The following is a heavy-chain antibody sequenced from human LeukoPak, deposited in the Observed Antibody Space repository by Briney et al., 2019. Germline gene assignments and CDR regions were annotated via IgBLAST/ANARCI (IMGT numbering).Heavy chain of an antibody. V-gene: IGHV1-46*01. CDR2: INSSGGST. D-gene: IGHD7-27*01. CDR3: ARDRGQLGIDY. J-gene: IGHJ4*02. CDR1: GYTFTTYY. Sequence: ASVKVSCKASGYTFTTYYMHWVRQAPGQGLEWMGIINSSGGSTNYVQKFQGRVTMTRDTSTSTVYMELSSLRSEDTAVYYCARDRGQLGIDYWGQGTLVTVSS.